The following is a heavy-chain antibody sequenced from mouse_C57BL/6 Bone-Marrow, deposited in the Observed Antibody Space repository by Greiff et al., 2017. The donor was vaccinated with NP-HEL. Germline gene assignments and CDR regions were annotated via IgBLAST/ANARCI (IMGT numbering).Heavy chain of an antibody. CDR2: INPNNGGT. D-gene: IGHD4-1*01. Sequence: VQLQQSGPELVKPGASVKISCKASGYTFTDYYMNWVKQSHGKSLEWIGDINPNNGGTSYNQKFKGKATLTVDKSSSTAYMELRSLTSEDSAVYYCARGLGRENFDYWGQGTTLTVSS. J-gene: IGHJ2*01. CDR1: GYTFTDYY. V-gene: IGHV1-26*01. CDR3: ARGLGRENFDY.